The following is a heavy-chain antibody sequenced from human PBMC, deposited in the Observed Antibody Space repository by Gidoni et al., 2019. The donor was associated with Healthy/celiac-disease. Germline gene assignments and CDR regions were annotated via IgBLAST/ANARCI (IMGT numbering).Heavy chain of an antibody. CDR1: GFTFSSYS. D-gene: IGHD3-22*01. CDR2: ISISSSYI. CDR3: ARETYYYDSSGYYYSRGAFDI. V-gene: IGHV3-21*01. Sequence: EVPLVESGGGLVKPGGSLRLSCAAAGFTFSSYSLNWVRQAPGKGLEWVSSISISSSYIYYADSVKGRFTISRDNAKNSLYLQMNSLRADDTAVYYCARETYYYDSSGYYYSRGAFDIWGQGTMVTVSS. J-gene: IGHJ3*02.